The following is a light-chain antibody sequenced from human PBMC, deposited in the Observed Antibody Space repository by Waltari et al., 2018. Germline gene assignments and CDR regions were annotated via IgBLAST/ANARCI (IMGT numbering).Light chain of an antibody. Sequence: VLTQSPGILSLSPGDRATLSCRASQSVSNFLAWYQQQPGQTPRLLIYDAAVRATGIPARFSASGSGTDFALTISGLGPEDFAVYYCQQRGTWPPTFGGGT. CDR1: QSVSNF. J-gene: IGKJ4*01. V-gene: IGKV3-11*01. CDR2: DAA. CDR3: QQRGTWPPT.